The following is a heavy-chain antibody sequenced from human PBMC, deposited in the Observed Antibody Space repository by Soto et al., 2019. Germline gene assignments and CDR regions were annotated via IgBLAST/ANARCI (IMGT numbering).Heavy chain of an antibody. V-gene: IGHV5-10-1*01. J-gene: IGHJ5*02. CDR3: GRQYCTRNTCGGWFDP. CDR2: VDPRDSYT. D-gene: IGHD2-8*01. Sequence: GESLKISCKGSGYTFTTFWISWVRQMPGKGLEWMGTVDPRDSYTNYSPSFQGHVSISADKSINTAYLQWSSLKASDTAIYYCGRQYCTRNTCGGWFDPWGQGTLVTVSS. CDR1: GYTFTTFW.